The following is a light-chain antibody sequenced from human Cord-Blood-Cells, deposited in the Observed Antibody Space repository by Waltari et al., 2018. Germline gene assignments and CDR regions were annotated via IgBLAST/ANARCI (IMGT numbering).Light chain of an antibody. CDR3: QQYGSSPGFT. J-gene: IGKJ3*01. CDR2: GAS. Sequence: VLTQSPGTLPFSPGEPATLSCRASQSVSSSYLAWYQQQPGQAPRLLIYGASSRATGIPDRFSGSGSGTDFTLTISRLEPEDFAVYYCQQYGSSPGFTFGPGTKVDIK. V-gene: IGKV3-20*01. CDR1: QSVSSSY.